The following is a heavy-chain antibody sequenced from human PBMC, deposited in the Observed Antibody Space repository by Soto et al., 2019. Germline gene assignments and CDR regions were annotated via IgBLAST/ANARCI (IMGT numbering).Heavy chain of an antibody. D-gene: IGHD4-4*01. CDR3: ARETVATDAFDI. CDR2: IIPIFGTA. J-gene: IGHJ3*02. CDR1: GGTFSSYA. Sequence: SVKVSCKASGGTFSSYAISWVRQAPGQGLEWMGGIIPIFGTANYAQKFQGRVTITADESTSTAYMELSSLRSEDTAVYYCARETVATDAFDIWGQGTMVTVSS. V-gene: IGHV1-69*13.